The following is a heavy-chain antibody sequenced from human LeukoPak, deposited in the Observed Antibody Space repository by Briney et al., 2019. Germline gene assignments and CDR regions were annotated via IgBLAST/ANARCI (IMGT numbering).Heavy chain of an antibody. J-gene: IGHJ4*02. D-gene: IGHD4-17*01. CDR2: ISSSGRTM. CDR3: ARDSAGDYVDY. CDR1: GFTFSSYE. V-gene: IGHV3-48*03. Sequence: GGSLRLSCAASGFTFSSYEMNWVRQAPGTGLEWVSHISSSGRTMYYADSVKGRFTISRDNAKNSLYPQMNSLRADDTAVYYCARDSAGDYVDYWGQGTLVTVSS.